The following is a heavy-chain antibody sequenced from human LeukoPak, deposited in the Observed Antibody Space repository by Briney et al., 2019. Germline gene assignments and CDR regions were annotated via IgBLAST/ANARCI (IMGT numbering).Heavy chain of an antibody. V-gene: IGHV3-30*18. CDR1: GFTYSSYG. CDR2: ISYDGSNK. D-gene: IGHD4-11*01. J-gene: IGHJ6*02. Sequence: GRSLRLSCAASGFTYSSYGMHWVRQAPGKGLEWVTVISYDGSNKYYADSVKGRFTISRDNSKNTLYLQMNTLRPEDTAVYYCAKARSSKTTYYYYGRDVWGQGTTVTVSS. CDR3: AKARSSKTTYYYYGRDV.